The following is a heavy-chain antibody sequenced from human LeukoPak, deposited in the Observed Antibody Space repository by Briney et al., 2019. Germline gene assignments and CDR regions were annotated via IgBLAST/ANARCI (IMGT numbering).Heavy chain of an antibody. Sequence: ETLSLTCAVYGGSFSGYYWSWVRQAPGKGLEWVANIKEDGSDKYYVDSVRGRFTISRDNAKNSLSLQMNSLRAEDTAVYYCARERGVSRLDYWAQGTLVIVSS. CDR1: GGSFSGYY. CDR2: IKEDGSDK. D-gene: IGHD2-8*01. CDR3: ARERGVSRLDY. J-gene: IGHJ4*02. V-gene: IGHV3-7*01.